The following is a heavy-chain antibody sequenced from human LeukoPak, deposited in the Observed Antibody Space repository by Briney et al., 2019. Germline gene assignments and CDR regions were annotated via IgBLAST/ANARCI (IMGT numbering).Heavy chain of an antibody. Sequence: ETLSLTCTVSGGFISSYYWSWIRQPPGKGLEWIGYIYYSGSTSYNPSLKSRVTISVDTSKKQFSLKLSSVTAADTAFYYCARYIVSYPHDAFDIWGQGTMVTVSS. J-gene: IGHJ3*02. D-gene: IGHD1-26*01. CDR2: IYYSGST. V-gene: IGHV4-59*01. CDR1: GGFISSYY. CDR3: ARYIVSYPHDAFDI.